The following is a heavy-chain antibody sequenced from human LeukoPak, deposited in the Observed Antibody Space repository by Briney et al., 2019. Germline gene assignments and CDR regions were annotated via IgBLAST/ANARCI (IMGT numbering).Heavy chain of an antibody. Sequence: PGGSLRLSCAASGFTVSNTWMTWVRQPPGKGLEWIGYIYYSGSTNYNPSLKSRVTISVDTSKNQFSLKLSSVTAADTAVYYCARYYYDSSGYLPENWFDPWGQGTLVTVSS. D-gene: IGHD3-22*01. V-gene: IGHV4-59*02. J-gene: IGHJ5*02. CDR3: ARYYYDSSGYLPENWFDP. CDR1: GFTVSNTW. CDR2: IYYSGST.